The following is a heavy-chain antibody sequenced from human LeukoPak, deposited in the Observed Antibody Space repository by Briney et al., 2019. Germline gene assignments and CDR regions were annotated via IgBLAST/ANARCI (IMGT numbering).Heavy chain of an antibody. J-gene: IGHJ4*02. CDR1: GYSISSGYY. CDR3: ARAATYYYDSSGYYPFDY. V-gene: IGHV4-38-2*01. CDR2: INHSGST. Sequence: SETLSLTCAVSGYSISSGYYWGWIRQPPGKGLEWIGEINHSGSTNYNPSLKSRVTISVDTSKNQFSLKLSSVTAADTAVYYCARAATYYYDSSGYYPFDYWGQGTLVTVSS. D-gene: IGHD3-22*01.